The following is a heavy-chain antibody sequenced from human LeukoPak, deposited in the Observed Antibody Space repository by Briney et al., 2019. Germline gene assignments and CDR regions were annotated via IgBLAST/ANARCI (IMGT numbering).Heavy chain of an antibody. CDR3: ARITTQVGSSSDFDY. Sequence: PSETLSLTCTVSGGSISSYYWSWIRQPPGKGLEWIGYIYYSGSTNYNPSLKSRVTISVDRSKNQFSLKLDSVTAADTAVYYCARITTQVGSSSDFDYWGQGTLVTVSS. CDR1: GGSISSYY. CDR2: IYYSGST. D-gene: IGHD6-6*01. V-gene: IGHV4-59*01. J-gene: IGHJ4*02.